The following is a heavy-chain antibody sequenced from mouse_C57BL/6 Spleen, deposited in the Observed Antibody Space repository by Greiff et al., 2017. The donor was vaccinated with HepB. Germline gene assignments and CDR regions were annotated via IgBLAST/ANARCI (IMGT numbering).Heavy chain of an antibody. J-gene: IGHJ2*01. CDR2: IYPGSGST. D-gene: IGHD1-1*01. V-gene: IGHV1-55*01. CDR3: ARGQFPIYYYGSSYD. CDR1: GYTFTSYW. Sequence: VQLQQSGAELVKPGASVKMSCKASGYTFTSYWITWVKQRPGQGLEWIGDIYPGSGSTNYNEKFKSKATLTVDTSSSTAYMQLSSLTSEDSAVYYCARGQFPIYYYGSSYDWGQGTTLTVSS.